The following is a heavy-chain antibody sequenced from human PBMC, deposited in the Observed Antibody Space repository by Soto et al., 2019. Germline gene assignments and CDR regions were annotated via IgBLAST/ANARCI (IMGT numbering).Heavy chain of an antibody. V-gene: IGHV4-34*01. J-gene: IGHJ6*02. CDR2: INHSGST. D-gene: IGHD3-10*01. CDR1: GGSFSVYY. Sequence: SETLSLTCAVYGGSFSVYYWSWIRQPPGKGLEWIGEINHSGSTNYNPSLKSRVTISVDTSKNQFSLKLSSVTAADTAVYYCARAHYCGSGSYYNEDGMDVWGQGTTVTVSS. CDR3: ARAHYCGSGSYYNEDGMDV.